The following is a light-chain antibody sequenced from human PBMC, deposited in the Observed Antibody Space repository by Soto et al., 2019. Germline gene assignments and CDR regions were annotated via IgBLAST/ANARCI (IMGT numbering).Light chain of an antibody. CDR3: QHYHTWPLA. J-gene: IGKJ4*01. CDR1: QNVINS. V-gene: IGKV3-15*01. Sequence: EILMTQSPATVSVSPGERATLSCRASQNVINSVAWYQQKPGQAPRLLIYGASSRATGTPARISGSGSGTEFTLIISSAQSEDFAVYYCQHYHTWPLAFGGGTKVEIK. CDR2: GAS.